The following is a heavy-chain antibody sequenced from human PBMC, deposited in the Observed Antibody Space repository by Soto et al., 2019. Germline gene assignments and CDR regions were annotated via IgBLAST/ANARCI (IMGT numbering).Heavy chain of an antibody. CDR1: AYIFTSYY. CDR2: INPYSGST. J-gene: IGHJ4*02. D-gene: IGHD2-15*01. V-gene: IGHV1-2*02. Sequence: ASVKVSCKASAYIFTSYYLHWVRQAPGQGLEWMGWINPYSGSTMFAQKFQGRVTMTRDTSTSTAYMELSRLRSDDTAVYYCARGPDIVVVVATTHFDYWGQGTLVTVSS. CDR3: ARGPDIVVVVATTHFDY.